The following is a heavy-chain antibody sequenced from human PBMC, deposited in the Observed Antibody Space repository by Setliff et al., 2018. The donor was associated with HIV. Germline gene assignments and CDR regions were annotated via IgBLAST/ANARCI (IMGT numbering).Heavy chain of an antibody. CDR2: IYTNGYT. V-gene: IGHV4-61*09. J-gene: IGHJ3*01. CDR1: GGSISSGSYY. Sequence: SETLSLTCSVSGGSISSGSYYWTWIRQPAGKGPEWIGHIYTNGYTNYNPSLKSRVTISVDTSKNQFSLRLTSVTAADTAVYYCARAPPGIQNDAFDVWGQGTTVTVS. CDR3: ARAPPGIQNDAFDV.